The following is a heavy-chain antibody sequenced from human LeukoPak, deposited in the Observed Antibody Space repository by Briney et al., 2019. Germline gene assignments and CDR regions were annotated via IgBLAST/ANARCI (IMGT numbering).Heavy chain of an antibody. V-gene: IGHV4-30-4*07. D-gene: IGHD2-15*01. CDR3: AKGTYCSGGRCYLDPIDAFDI. CDR1: GGSISSGGYS. CDR2: IYYSGST. Sequence: SETLSLTCAVSGGSISSGGYSWSWIRQPPGKGLEWIGSIYYSGSTYYNPSLKSRVTISVDTSKNQFSLKLSSVTAADTAVYYCAKGTYCSGGRCYLDPIDAFDIWGQGTMVTVSS. J-gene: IGHJ3*02.